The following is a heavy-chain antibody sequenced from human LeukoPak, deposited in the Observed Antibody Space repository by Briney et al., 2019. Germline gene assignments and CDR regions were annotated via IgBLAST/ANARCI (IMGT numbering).Heavy chain of an antibody. CDR2: ISSSSSYI. V-gene: IGHV3-21*01. J-gene: IGHJ4*02. Sequence: GGSLRLSCAASGFTFSSYSMNWVRQAPGKGLEWVSSISSSSSYIYYADSVKGRFTISRDNAKNSLYLQMNSLRAEDTAVYYCARDDAWMTTVIPFDYWGQGTLVTVSS. D-gene: IGHD4-11*01. CDR3: ARDDAWMTTVIPFDY. CDR1: GFTFSSYS.